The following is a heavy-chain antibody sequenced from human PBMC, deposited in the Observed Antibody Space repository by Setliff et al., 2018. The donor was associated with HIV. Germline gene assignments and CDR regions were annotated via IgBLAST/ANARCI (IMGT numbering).Heavy chain of an antibody. Sequence: LSLTCYVTDDPISSYYWSWVRQPAGKGLEWIGRLYVSGDTNYNPSLKSRVTMSLDTSKNQFSLTLVSVTAADTALYYCARCPSNHMTQAGKKTFYYHYMDVWGKGTTVTVSS. CDR3: ARCPSNHMTQAGKKTFYYHYMDV. J-gene: IGHJ6*03. V-gene: IGHV4-4*07. CDR1: DDPISSYY. D-gene: IGHD6-13*01. CDR2: LYVSGDT.